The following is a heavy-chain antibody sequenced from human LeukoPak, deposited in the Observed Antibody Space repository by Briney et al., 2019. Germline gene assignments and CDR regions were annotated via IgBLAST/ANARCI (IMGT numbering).Heavy chain of an antibody. J-gene: IGHJ3*02. CDR2: ISGRGGET. CDR3: AKDLKGLYDYVRGSYAIDI. CDR1: GFTFRSYG. Sequence: PGGSVRLSCEASGFTFRSYGMSWVRQGPGKGLEWVSGISGRGGETDYADFVKGRFTISRDNSKNTLFLQMNSLRAEDTAVYYCAKDLKGLYDYVRGSYAIDIWGHGTMVTVSS. D-gene: IGHD3-16*01. V-gene: IGHV3-23*01.